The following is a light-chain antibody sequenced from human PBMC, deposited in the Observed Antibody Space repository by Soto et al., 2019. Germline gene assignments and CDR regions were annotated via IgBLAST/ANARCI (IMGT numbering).Light chain of an antibody. V-gene: IGKV3-20*01. Sequence: EIVLTQSPGTLSLSPGERATLSCRASQSVSSSFLAWYQQKPGQAPRLLIYGASNRATGIPDRFSGSGSGTDFTLTISRLEPEDFALYYCQQYNDWPLTFGQGTKVDI. CDR3: QQYNDWPLT. CDR1: QSVSSSF. J-gene: IGKJ1*01. CDR2: GAS.